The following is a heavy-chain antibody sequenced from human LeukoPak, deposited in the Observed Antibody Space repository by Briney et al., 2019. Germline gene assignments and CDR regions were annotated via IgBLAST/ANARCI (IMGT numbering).Heavy chain of an antibody. CDR3: ARDGYSSGWYYWFDP. CDR2: IIPIFGIA. V-gene: IGHV1-69*04. CDR1: GGTFSSYA. D-gene: IGHD6-19*01. J-gene: IGHJ5*02. Sequence: SVTVSCKASGGTFSSYASSWVRQAPGQGLEWMGRIIPIFGIANYAQKFQGRVTITADKSTSTAYMELSSLRSEDTAVYYCARDGYSSGWYYWFDPWGQGTLVTASS.